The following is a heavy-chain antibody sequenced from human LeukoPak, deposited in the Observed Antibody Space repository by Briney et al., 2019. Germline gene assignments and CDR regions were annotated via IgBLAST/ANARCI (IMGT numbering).Heavy chain of an antibody. V-gene: IGHV3-64D*06. Sequence: PGGSPRLSCSASGFTFSSYTIHWVRQAPGKGLEFVSAITNNGGNTYYADSVKGRFTISRDNSKNTVYLQMSSLRAEDTAVYYCVIVRGYFDSSGSDYWGQGTLVTVSS. D-gene: IGHD3-9*01. CDR3: VIVRGYFDSSGSDY. J-gene: IGHJ4*02. CDR2: ITNNGGNT. CDR1: GFTFSSYT.